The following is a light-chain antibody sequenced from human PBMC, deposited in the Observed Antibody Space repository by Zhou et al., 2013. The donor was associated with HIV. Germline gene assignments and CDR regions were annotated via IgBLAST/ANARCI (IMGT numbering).Light chain of an antibody. CDR2: KAS. V-gene: IGKV1-5*03. CDR1: QSISNW. CDR3: QQYNVYPRT. Sequence: DIQMTQSPSTLSASVGDRVTITCRASQSISNWLAWYQQKPGKAPKLLIYKASSLQSGVPSRFSGSGSGTEFTLTISSLQPEDFATYYCQQYNVYPRTFGQGTKLEIK. J-gene: IGKJ2*01.